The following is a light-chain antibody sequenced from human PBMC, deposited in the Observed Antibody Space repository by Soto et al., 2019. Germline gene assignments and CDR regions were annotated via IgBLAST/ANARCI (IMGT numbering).Light chain of an antibody. J-gene: IGKJ5*01. Sequence: EIVLTRSPATLSLSPGERATLSCRASQSVKTFLVWYQQRPGQAPRLIIYDASHRAAGIPARFSGSGFGTDFTLTISSLEPEDAAVYYCQQRSNWPPITFGQGTRLEIK. CDR3: QQRSNWPPIT. V-gene: IGKV3-11*01. CDR1: QSVKTF. CDR2: DAS.